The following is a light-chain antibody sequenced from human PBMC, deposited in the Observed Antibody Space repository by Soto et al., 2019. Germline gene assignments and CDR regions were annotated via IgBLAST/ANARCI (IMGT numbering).Light chain of an antibody. CDR2: GAS. CDR3: QQYNNWPPLT. J-gene: IGKJ4*01. Sequence: EIVMTQSPATLSVSPGERATLSCRASQSVSSNLAWYQQKPGQAPRLLIYGASTRATGIPARFSGSGSGTEXXXXXXXLQSEDFAVYYCQQYNNWPPLTFGGGTKVEIK. V-gene: IGKV3-15*01. CDR1: QSVSSN.